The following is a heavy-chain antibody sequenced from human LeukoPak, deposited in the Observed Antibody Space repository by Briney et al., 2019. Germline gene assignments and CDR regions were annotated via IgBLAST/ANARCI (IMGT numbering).Heavy chain of an antibody. J-gene: IGHJ4*02. V-gene: IGHV4-34*01. CDR3: ARSLRSGGRLDY. CDR1: GGSFSGYY. Sequence: TSETLSLTCAVYGGSFSGYYWSWIRQPPGKGLEWIGEINHSGSTNYNPSLKSRVTISVDTSKNQFSLKLSSVTAADTAVYYCARSLRSGGRLDYWGQGTLVTVSS. D-gene: IGHD2-15*01. CDR2: INHSGST.